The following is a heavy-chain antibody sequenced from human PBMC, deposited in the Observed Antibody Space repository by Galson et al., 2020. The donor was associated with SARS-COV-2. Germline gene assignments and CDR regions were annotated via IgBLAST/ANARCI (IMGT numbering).Heavy chain of an antibody. D-gene: IGHD3-3*01. V-gene: IGHV4-34*01. CDR3: ARGRSITIFGVVCEHYGMDV. CDR2: INHSGST. Sequence: SETLSLTCAIYGGSFSGYYWSWIRHPPGKGLEWIGEINHSGSTNYNPSLKSRVTISVDTSKNQFSLKLSSVTAADTAVYYCARGRSITIFGVVCEHYGMDVWGKGTTVTVSS. J-gene: IGHJ6*04. CDR1: GGSFSGYY.